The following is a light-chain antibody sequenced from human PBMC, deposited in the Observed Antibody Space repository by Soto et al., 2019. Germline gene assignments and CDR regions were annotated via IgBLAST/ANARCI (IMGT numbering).Light chain of an antibody. V-gene: IGLV2-14*01. Sequence: QSVLTQPASVSQAPGKSMTIFCTGTSSDVGGYNYVPWFQHHPGKAPKLIIYEVSYRPSGVSNRFSGSKSGDTASLTISGLQAEDEADYYCSSFTNTITRYAFGTGTKVTVL. J-gene: IGLJ1*01. CDR1: SSDVGGYNY. CDR3: SSFTNTITRYA. CDR2: EVS.